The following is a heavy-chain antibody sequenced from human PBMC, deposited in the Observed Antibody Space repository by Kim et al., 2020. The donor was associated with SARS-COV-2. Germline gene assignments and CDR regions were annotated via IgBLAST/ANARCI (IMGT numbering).Heavy chain of an antibody. CDR1: GGTFSSYA. CDR3: ARELRTAMVSYYYYYYGMDV. Sequence: SVKVSCKASGGTFSSYAISWVRQAPGQGLEWMGGIIPIFGTANYAQKFQGRVTITADESTSTAYMELSSLRSEDTAVYYCARELRTAMVSYYYYYYGMDVWGQGTTVTVSS. J-gene: IGHJ6*02. D-gene: IGHD5-18*01. CDR2: IIPIFGTA. V-gene: IGHV1-69*13.